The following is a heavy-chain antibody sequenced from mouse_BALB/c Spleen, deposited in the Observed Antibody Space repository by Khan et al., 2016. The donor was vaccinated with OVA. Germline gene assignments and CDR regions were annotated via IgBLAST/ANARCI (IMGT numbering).Heavy chain of an antibody. V-gene: IGHV1-63*02. CDR1: GYTFTSYW. CDR3: ARAYYYGSRYDTMDA. CDR2: IYPGSGNT. J-gene: IGHJ4*01. D-gene: IGHD1-1*01. Sequence: QVQLKQSGAELVRPGTSVKMSCKAAGYTFTSYWIGWVKQRPGHGLEWIGDIYPGSGNTNYNEKFRGKATLTADTSSNTAYMQLSSLTSEDSAIYYCARAYYYGSRYDTMDAWGQGTSVTVSS.